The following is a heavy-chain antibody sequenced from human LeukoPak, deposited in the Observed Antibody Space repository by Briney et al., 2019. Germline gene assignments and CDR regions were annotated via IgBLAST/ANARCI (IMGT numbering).Heavy chain of an antibody. CDR1: GFTVRSNY. CDR2: IYSGGST. J-gene: IGHJ4*02. Sequence: GGSLRLSCAASGFTVRSNYLSWVRQAPGKGLEWVSTIYSGGSTFYADSVKARFTISRDHSKNTLYLQMNSLRAEDTAVYYCARAIFGVVFDYWGQGTLVTVSS. CDR3: ARAIFGVVFDY. V-gene: IGHV3-66*01. D-gene: IGHD3-3*01.